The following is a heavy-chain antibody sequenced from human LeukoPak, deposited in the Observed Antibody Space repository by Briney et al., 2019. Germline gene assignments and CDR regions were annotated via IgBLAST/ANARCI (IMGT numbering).Heavy chain of an antibody. D-gene: IGHD2-8*01. CDR1: GFTFSSHA. CDR3: AKVGTSSLRDWFDP. J-gene: IGHJ5*02. V-gene: IGHV3-30*04. CDR2: ISYDGSNK. Sequence: AGGSLRLSCAASGFTFSSHAINWVRQAPGKGLEWLAVISYDGSNKYYVDSVKGRFTISRDNSKNTLYLQMNSLRAEDTAVYYCAKVGTSSLRDWFDPWGQGTLVTVSP.